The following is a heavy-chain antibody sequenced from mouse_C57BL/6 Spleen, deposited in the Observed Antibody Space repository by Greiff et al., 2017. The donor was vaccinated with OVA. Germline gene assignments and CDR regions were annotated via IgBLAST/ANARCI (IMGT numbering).Heavy chain of an antibody. CDR3: ARELGRAMDY. D-gene: IGHD4-1*01. J-gene: IGHJ4*01. CDR1: GYTFTSYW. V-gene: IGHV1-64*01. CDR2: IHPNSGST. Sequence: QVQLQQSGAELVKPGASVKLSCKASGYTFTSYWMHWVKQRPGQGLEWIGMIHPNSGSTNYNEKFKSKATLTVDKSSSTAYMQLSSLTSEDSAVYYCARELGRAMDYWGQGTSVTVSS.